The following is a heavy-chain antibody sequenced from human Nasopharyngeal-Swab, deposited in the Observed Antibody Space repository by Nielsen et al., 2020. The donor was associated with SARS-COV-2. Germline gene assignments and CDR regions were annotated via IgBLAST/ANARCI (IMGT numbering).Heavy chain of an antibody. V-gene: IGHV3-53*01. CDR1: GVIFSKYW. J-gene: IGHJ4*02. CDR2: IYSVGST. CDR3: GRNVRGYAYGY. D-gene: IGHD5-18*01. Sequence: GGSLRLSCVASGVIFSKYWMNWVRQAPGKGLEWVSVIYSVGSTYYPDSVQGRFTISRDISKNTLYLQMNSMTVEDTPMYYCGRNVRGYAYGYWGQGTLVTVSS.